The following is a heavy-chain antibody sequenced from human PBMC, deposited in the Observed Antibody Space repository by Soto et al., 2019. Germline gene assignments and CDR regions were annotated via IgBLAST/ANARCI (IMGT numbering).Heavy chain of an antibody. CDR2: INHSGGT. J-gene: IGHJ6*02. CDR1: GGSFSGYY. Sequence: SETLSLTCAVYGGSFSGYYWSWIRQPPGKGLEWIGEINHSGGTNYNPSLKSRVTISVDTSKNQFSLKLSSVTAADTAVYYCARGPRYSRYYYYYYGMGVWGQGTTVTVSS. D-gene: IGHD6-13*01. V-gene: IGHV4-34*01. CDR3: ARGPRYSRYYYYYYGMGV.